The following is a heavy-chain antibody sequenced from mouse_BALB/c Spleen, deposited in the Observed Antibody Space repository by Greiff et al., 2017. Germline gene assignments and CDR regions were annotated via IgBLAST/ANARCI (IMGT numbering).Heavy chain of an antibody. J-gene: IGHJ2*01. CDR3: ARDYYGSFDY. D-gene: IGHD1-1*01. Sequence: QVQLKQSGPELVKPGASVKISCKASGYAFSSSWMNWVKQRPGQGLEWIGRIYPGDGDTNYNGKFKGKATLTADKSSSTAYMQLSSLTSVDSAVYFCARDYYGSFDYWGQGTTLTVSS. CDR2: IYPGDGDT. V-gene: IGHV1-82*01. CDR1: GYAFSSSW.